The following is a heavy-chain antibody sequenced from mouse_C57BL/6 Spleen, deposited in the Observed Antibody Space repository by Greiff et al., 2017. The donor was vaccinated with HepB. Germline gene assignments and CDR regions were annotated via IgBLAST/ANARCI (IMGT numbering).Heavy chain of an antibody. D-gene: IGHD1-1*01. J-gene: IGHJ3*01. Sequence: EVQLQQSGAELVRPGASVKLSCTASGFNIKDYYMHWVKQRPEQGLEWIGRIDPEDGDTEYAPKFQGKATMTADTSSNTPYLQLSSLTSEDTAVYYCTMEGYGFAYWGQGTLVTVSA. CDR3: TMEGYGFAY. CDR2: IDPEDGDT. V-gene: IGHV14-1*01. CDR1: GFNIKDYY.